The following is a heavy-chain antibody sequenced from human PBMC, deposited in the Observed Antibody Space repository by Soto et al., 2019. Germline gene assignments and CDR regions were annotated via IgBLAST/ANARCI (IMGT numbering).Heavy chain of an antibody. Sequence: GGSLRLSCAASGFTFSSYEMNWVRQAPGKRLEWVSYISSSGSTIYYADSVKGRFTISRDNAKNSLYLQMNSLRAEDTAVYYCARGGWYVVGYYYYGMDVWGQGTTVTVSS. CDR3: ARGGWYVVGYYYYGMDV. CDR2: ISSSGSTI. V-gene: IGHV3-48*03. J-gene: IGHJ6*02. CDR1: GFTFSSYE. D-gene: IGHD6-19*01.